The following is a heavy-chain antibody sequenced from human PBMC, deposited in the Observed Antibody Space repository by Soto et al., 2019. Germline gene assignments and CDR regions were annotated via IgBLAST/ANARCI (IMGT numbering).Heavy chain of an antibody. V-gene: IGHV4-39*01. Sequence: QLQLQESGPGLVKPSETLSLTCTVSGGSISSSSYYWGWIRQPPGKGLEWIGSIYYSGSTYYNRSLKSRVTMSVDTSTNQFSLKLSSVTAADTAVYYCARLGVKQQQLVADYWGQGTLVTVSS. J-gene: IGHJ4*02. D-gene: IGHD6-13*01. CDR1: GGSISSSSYY. CDR3: ARLGVKQQQLVADY. CDR2: IYYSGST.